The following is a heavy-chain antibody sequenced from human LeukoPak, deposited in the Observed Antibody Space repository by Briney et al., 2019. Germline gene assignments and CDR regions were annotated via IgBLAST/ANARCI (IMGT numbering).Heavy chain of an antibody. J-gene: IGHJ5*02. D-gene: IGHD2-2*01. V-gene: IGHV1-69*04. CDR2: IIPILGIA. CDR1: GGTFRSYA. CDR3: AREIVVVPAAPYNWFDP. Sequence: ASVKVSCKASGGTFRSYAISWVRQAPGQGLEWMGRIIPILGIANYAQKFQGRVTITADKSTSTAYMELSSLRSEDTAVYYCAREIVVVPAAPYNWFDPWGQGTLVTVSS.